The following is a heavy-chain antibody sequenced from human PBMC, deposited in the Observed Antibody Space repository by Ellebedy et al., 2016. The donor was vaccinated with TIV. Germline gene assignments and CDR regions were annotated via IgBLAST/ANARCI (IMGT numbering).Heavy chain of an antibody. CDR2: ISTSGDTT. CDR3: ARDGAWFGEFAFDY. D-gene: IGHD3-10*01. CDR1: GFTFTIKP. V-gene: IGHV3-21*01. Sequence: GGSLRLXCAASGFTFTIKPLSWVRQAPGKGLEWVSAISTSGDTTFYADSVKGRFTISRDNAKNSLYLQMNSLRAEDTAVYYCARDGAWFGEFAFDYWGQGTLVTVSS. J-gene: IGHJ4*02.